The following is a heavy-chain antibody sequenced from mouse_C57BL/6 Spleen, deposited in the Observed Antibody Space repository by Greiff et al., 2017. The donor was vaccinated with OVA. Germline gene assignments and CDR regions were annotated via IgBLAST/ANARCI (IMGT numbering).Heavy chain of an antibody. CDR1: GYTFTSYW. D-gene: IGHD1-1*01. V-gene: IGHV1-61*01. CDR2: IYPSDSET. CDR3: ARGSYYYGFDY. Sequence: QVQLKQPGAELVRPGSSVKLSCKASGYTFTSYWMDWVKQRPGQGLEWIGNIYPSDSETHYNQKFKDKATLTVDKSSSTAYMQLSSLTSEDSAVYYCARGSYYYGFDYWGQGTTLTVSS. J-gene: IGHJ2*01.